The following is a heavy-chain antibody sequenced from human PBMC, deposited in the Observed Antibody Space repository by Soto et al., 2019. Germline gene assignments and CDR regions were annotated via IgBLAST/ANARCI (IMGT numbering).Heavy chain of an antibody. D-gene: IGHD5-18*01. CDR1: GFTFSSYS. Sequence: GGSLRLSCAASGFTFSSYSMNWVRQAPGKGLEWVSSISSSSSYIYYADSVKGRFTISRDNAKNSLYLQMNSLRAEDTAVYYCARAIDAQLWADFDYWGQGTLVTVSS. CDR3: ARAIDAQLWADFDY. V-gene: IGHV3-21*01. J-gene: IGHJ4*02. CDR2: ISSSSSYI.